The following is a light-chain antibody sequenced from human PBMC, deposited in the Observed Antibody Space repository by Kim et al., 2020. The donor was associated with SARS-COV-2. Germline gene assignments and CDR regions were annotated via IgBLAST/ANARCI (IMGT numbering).Light chain of an antibody. V-gene: IGKV3-15*01. CDR1: QSVTSN. CDR2: GAS. Sequence: EIVMTQSPASLSVSPGERATLSCRASQSVTSNLAWYQWKPGQAPRLLINGASTRATGIPARFSGSGSGTEFTLTISSLQSEDFAVYYCQQYNNWPRTFGQGTKVDIK. CDR3: QQYNNWPRT. J-gene: IGKJ1*01.